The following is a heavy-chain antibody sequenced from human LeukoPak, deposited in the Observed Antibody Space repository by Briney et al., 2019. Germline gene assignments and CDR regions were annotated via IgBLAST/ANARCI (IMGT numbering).Heavy chain of an antibody. Sequence: ASVKVSCKASGYTFTSYDINWVRQAPGQGPEWMGVISPSGGSTTYAQKFQGRVTLTRDMSTSTDYLELSSLRSEDTAVYYCARDNSVRDEAWWFNSWDQGTLVTVSS. CDR3: ARDNSVRDEAWWFNS. CDR1: GYTFTSYD. J-gene: IGHJ5*01. D-gene: IGHD5-24*01. CDR2: ISPSGGST. V-gene: IGHV1-46*01.